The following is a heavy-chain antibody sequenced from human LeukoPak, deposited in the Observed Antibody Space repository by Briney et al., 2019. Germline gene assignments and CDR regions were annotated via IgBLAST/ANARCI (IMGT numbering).Heavy chain of an antibody. CDR2: IWYDGSNK. V-gene: IGHV3-30*02. CDR3: AKDWDPGYYDSSGSYPDY. D-gene: IGHD3-22*01. J-gene: IGHJ4*02. CDR1: GFTFSSYG. Sequence: AGGSLRLSCAASGFTFSSYGMHWVRQAPGKGLEWVAVIWYDGSNKYYADSVKGRFTISRDNSKNTLYLQMNSLRAEDAAVYYCAKDWDPGYYDSSGSYPDYWGQGTLVTVSS.